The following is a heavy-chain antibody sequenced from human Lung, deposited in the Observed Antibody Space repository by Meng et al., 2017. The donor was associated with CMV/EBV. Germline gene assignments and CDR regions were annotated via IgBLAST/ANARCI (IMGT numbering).Heavy chain of an antibody. J-gene: IGHJ4*02. CDR1: GGSFSGYY. D-gene: IGHD2-2*01. CDR3: ARGGRYCSGTNCDYDY. Sequence: SETLSPTXALHGGSFSGYYWTWIRQLPRKGLEGIGEIDHSGSTNYNPSLKSRVTISVDTSKSQFSLRLSSVTAADTALYYCARGGRYCSGTNCDYDYWGQGKLVTVSS. V-gene: IGHV4-34*01. CDR2: IDHSGST.